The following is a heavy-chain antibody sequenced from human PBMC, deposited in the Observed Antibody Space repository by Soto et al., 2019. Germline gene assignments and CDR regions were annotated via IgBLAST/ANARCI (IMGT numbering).Heavy chain of an antibody. V-gene: IGHV3-74*01. J-gene: IGHJ6*02. CDR2: INSNGSTT. CDR1: GFTFNTYW. D-gene: IGHD2-15*01. CDR3: PRDGGGNFYYGMAV. Sequence: GWSLRLSCAASGFTFNTYWMHWVRQAPGKGLVWVSRINSNGSTTTYADSVKGRFTISRDNAKNTLYLQMNSLRAEDTDMYSCPRDGGGNFYYGMAVWGQAISVTSSS.